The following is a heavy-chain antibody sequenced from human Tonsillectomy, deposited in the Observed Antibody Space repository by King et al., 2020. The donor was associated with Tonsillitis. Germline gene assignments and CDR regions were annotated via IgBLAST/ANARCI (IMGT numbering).Heavy chain of an antibody. J-gene: IGHJ6*02. Sequence: VQLVESGGGLVQPGGSLRLSCAASGFTFSSYAMSWVRQAPGKGLEWVSAISGSGVITYYADSVKGRFTISRDNSKNTLYLQMNSLRAEDTAVYYCAKEIVGATTWYYGMDVWGQGTTVTVSS. CDR3: AKEIVGATTWYYGMDV. CDR2: ISGSGVIT. CDR1: GFTFSSYA. V-gene: IGHV3-23*04. D-gene: IGHD1-26*01.